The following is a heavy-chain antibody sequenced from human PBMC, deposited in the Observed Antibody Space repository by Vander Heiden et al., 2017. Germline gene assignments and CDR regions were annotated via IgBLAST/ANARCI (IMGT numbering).Heavy chain of an antibody. CDR3: AKGSNYDILTGYFYFDY. Sequence: VQLVASGGGLVQPGRSLRLSCAASGFTFDDYAMQWVRQAPGKGLEWVSGISWNSGSIGYADSVKGRFTISRDNAKNSLYLQMNSLRAEDTALYYCAKGSNYDILTGYFYFDYWGQGTLVTVSS. CDR1: GFTFDDYA. J-gene: IGHJ4*02. D-gene: IGHD3-9*01. CDR2: ISWNSGSI. V-gene: IGHV3-9*01.